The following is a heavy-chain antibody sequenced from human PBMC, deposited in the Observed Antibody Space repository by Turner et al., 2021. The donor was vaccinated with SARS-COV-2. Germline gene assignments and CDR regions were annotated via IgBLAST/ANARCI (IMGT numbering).Heavy chain of an antibody. CDR1: ASLFTVYY. J-gene: IGHJ6*02. CDR2: IHPNTGAT. CDR3: ARERGRSPDFSFYAMDV. D-gene: IGHD3-3*01. Sequence: QMQLVQSGAEVRNPGASMKVSCEASASLFTVYYIHCVRQAPGQGLGWIGWIHPNTGATNLAQEFQGRVTMTRDTSISTAYMELTSLRSDDTAIYYCARERGRSPDFSFYAMDVWGQGTTVTVSS. V-gene: IGHV1-2*02.